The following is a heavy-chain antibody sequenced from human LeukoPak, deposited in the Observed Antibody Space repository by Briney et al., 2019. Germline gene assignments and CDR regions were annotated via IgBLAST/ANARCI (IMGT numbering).Heavy chain of an antibody. J-gene: IGHJ3*02. CDR2: IIPIFGTA. V-gene: IGHV1-69*13. CDR1: GGTFSSYA. D-gene: IGHD6-19*01. Sequence: GASVKVSCKASGGTFSSYAISWVRQAPGQGLEWMGGIIPIFGTANYAQKFQGRVTITADESTSTAYMELSSLRSEDTAVYYCARDNGGSGRADAFDIWGQGTMVTVSS. CDR3: ARDNGGSGRADAFDI.